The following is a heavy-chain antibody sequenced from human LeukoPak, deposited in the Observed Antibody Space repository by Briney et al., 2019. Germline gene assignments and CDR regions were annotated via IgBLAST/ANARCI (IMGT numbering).Heavy chain of an antibody. CDR1: GYTXTSYG. CDR2: ISAYNGNT. Sequence: GASVKVSCKASGYTXTSYGISWVRQAPGQGLEWMGWISAYNGNTNYAQKLQGRVTMTTDTSTSTAYMELRSLRSDDTAVYYCARGVSYDSSGYPTYYFDYWGQGTLVTVSS. V-gene: IGHV1-18*01. D-gene: IGHD3-22*01. CDR3: ARGVSYDSSGYPTYYFDY. J-gene: IGHJ4*02.